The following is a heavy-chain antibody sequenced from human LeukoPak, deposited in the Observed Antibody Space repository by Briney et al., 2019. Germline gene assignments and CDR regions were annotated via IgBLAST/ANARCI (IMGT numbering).Heavy chain of an antibody. CDR1: GGTSSTYT. V-gene: IGHV1-69*05. Sequence: SVTVSCKASGGTSSTYTFTWVRQAPGQGLEWVGGIMPLFRTANYAQKFQGRVSTTTDESTNTAYMELSSLRSEDTGMYYCARVDLYHFYLDVWGKGTSVTVSS. CDR3: ARVDLYHFYLDV. J-gene: IGHJ6*03. CDR2: IMPLFRTA.